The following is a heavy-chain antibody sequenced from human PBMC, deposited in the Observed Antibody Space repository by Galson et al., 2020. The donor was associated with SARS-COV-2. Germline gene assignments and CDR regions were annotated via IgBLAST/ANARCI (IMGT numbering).Heavy chain of an antibody. CDR2: ISYDGSNK. Sequence: GGSLRLSCAASGFTFSSYGMHWVRQAPGKGLEWVAVISYDGSNKYYADSVKGRFTISRDNAKNMLYLQMNSLRAEDTAVYYCARHSSGDYWGQGTLVTVSS. J-gene: IGHJ4*02. CDR3: ARHSSGDY. CDR1: GFTFSSYG. V-gene: IGHV3-30*03. D-gene: IGHD3-22*01.